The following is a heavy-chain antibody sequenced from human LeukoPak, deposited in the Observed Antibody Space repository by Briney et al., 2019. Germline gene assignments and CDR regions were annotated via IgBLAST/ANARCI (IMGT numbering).Heavy chain of an antibody. J-gene: IGHJ4*02. CDR3: ASGDSSGYYTACDY. V-gene: IGHV3-21*01. D-gene: IGHD3-22*01. CDR2: ISSSSSYI. CDR1: GFTFSSYS. Sequence: GGSLRLSCAASGFTFSSYSMNLVRQAPGKGLEWVSSISSSSSYIYYADSVKGRFNISRDNAKNSLYLQMNSLRAEDTAVYYCASGDSSGYYTACDYWGQGTLVTVSS.